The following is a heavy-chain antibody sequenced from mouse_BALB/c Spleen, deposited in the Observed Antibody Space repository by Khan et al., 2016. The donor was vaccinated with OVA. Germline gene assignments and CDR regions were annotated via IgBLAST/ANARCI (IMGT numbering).Heavy chain of an antibody. V-gene: IGHV5-17*02. D-gene: IGHD2-1*01. J-gene: IGHJ1*01. CDR3: ARSGGNFHWYFDV. CDR2: ISGGSSTI. Sequence: EVKLEESGGGLVQPGGSRKLSCAASGFTFSSFGIHWVRQAPKKGLEWVAYISGGSSTIYYVDTVKGRFTISRDIPKNTLFLQMTSLRSEDTAMYYCARSGGNFHWYFDVWGAGTSVTVSS. CDR1: GFTFSSFG.